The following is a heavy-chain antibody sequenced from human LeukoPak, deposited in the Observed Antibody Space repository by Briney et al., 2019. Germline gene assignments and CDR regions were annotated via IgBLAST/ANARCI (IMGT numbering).Heavy chain of an antibody. Sequence: PSETLSLTCAVYGGSFSGYYWSWIRQPPGKGLEWIGEINHSGSTNYNPSLKSRVTISVDTSKNQFSLKLSSVTAADTAVYYCARVSQARITIFGVVGYFDYWGQGTLVTVSS. D-gene: IGHD3-3*01. CDR1: GGSFSGYY. CDR3: ARVSQARITIFGVVGYFDY. CDR2: INHSGST. V-gene: IGHV4-34*01. J-gene: IGHJ4*02.